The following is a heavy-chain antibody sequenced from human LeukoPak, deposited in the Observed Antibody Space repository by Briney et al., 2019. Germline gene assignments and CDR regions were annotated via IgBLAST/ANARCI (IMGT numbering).Heavy chain of an antibody. V-gene: IGHV3-30-3*01. CDR2: ISYDGSSK. D-gene: IGHD6-6*01. CDR1: GFTFSTYA. CDR3: ARDVAARQGYYYYYMDV. Sequence: SGGSLRLSCAGSGFTFSTYAMHWVRQAPGKGLEWVALISYDGSSKYYADSVKGRFTISRDNSKNTLYLQMNSLRAEDTAVYYCARDVAARQGYYYYYMDVWGKGTTVTVSS. J-gene: IGHJ6*03.